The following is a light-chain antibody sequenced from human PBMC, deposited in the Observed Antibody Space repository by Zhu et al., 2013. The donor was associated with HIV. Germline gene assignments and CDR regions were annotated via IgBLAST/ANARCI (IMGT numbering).Light chain of an antibody. Sequence: QSALTQPASVSASPGQSITISCTGTSSDLGTYNFVSWYQQHPGKAPKLMIYEVTKRPSGVPDRFSGSKSGNTASLTVSGLQAEDEADYYCSSYAGSNNYVFGTGTKVTVL. J-gene: IGLJ1*01. V-gene: IGLV2-8*01. CDR1: SSDLGTYNF. CDR3: SSYAGSNNYV. CDR2: EVT.